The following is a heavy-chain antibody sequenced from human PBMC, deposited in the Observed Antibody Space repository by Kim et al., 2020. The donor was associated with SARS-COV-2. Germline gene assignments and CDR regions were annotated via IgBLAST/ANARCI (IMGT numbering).Heavy chain of an antibody. CDR2: INAGNGNT. CDR3: ARPPCSGGSCSSFDI. J-gene: IGHJ3*02. D-gene: IGHD2-15*01. CDR1: GYTFTSYA. V-gene: IGHV1-3*01. Sequence: ASMKVSCKASGYTFTSYAMHWVRQAPGQRLEWMGWINAGNGNTKYSQKFQGRVTITRDTSASTAYMELSSLRSEDTAVYYCARPPCSGGSCSSFDIWGQGTMVTVSS.